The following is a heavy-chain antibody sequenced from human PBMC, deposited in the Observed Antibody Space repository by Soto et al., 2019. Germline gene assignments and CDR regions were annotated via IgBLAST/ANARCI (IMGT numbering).Heavy chain of an antibody. D-gene: IGHD1-26*01. CDR1: GDSVGRGGNY. CDR2: IYWTGST. V-gene: IGHV4-31*02. J-gene: IGHJ4*02. Sequence: QVQLQESAPGLVKPSQTLSVTCSVSGDSVGRGGNYWTWIRQHPEKGLEWIGSIYWTGSTSYNPSLKSRVTISVDRSKNQLSLKVSSVTAADTAVYYCARDAGIASAIDYWGQGTLITVSS. CDR3: ARDAGIASAIDY.